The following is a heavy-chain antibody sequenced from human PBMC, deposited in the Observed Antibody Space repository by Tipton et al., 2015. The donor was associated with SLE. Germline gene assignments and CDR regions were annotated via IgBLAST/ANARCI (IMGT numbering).Heavy chain of an antibody. CDR3: ARDLGSTSLGY. Sequence: TLSLTCAVYGRSFSGYYWSWIRQPPGKGLEWIGEINHSGRTNYNPSLKSRVTISVDTSKNQFSLKLSSVTAADTAVYYCARDLGSTSLGYWGQGTLVTVSS. V-gene: IGHV4-34*01. CDR1: GRSFSGYY. CDR2: INHSGRT. D-gene: IGHD2-2*01. J-gene: IGHJ4*02.